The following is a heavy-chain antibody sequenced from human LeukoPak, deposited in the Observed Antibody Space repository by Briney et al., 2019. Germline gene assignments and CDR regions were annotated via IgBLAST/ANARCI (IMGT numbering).Heavy chain of an antibody. CDR1: GFTFTDYY. D-gene: IGHD4-17*01. V-gene: IGHV3-11*01. CDR2: ISISSTTI. Sequence: GGSLRLSCAASGFTFTDYYMSWIRQAPGKGLEWVSYISISSTTIYYADSVKGRFTFSRDNAKNSLYLQMYSLRDEDTAVYYCARAGRLQYGDYVAFDYWGQGTLVTVSS. J-gene: IGHJ4*02. CDR3: ARAGRLQYGDYVAFDY.